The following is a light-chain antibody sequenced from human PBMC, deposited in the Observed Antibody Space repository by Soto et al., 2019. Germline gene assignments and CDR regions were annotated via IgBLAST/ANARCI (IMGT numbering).Light chain of an antibody. CDR1: QSISTY. CDR3: QQSSNTPRYT. CDR2: AAS. V-gene: IGKV1-39*01. J-gene: IGKJ2*01. Sequence: DIQMTQSPSSLSASIGDRVTITCRASQSISTYLNWYQQKPGKAPRLLIYAASSLQSGVPSRFSSSGSGTDFTLTISSLQPEDFATYYCQQSSNTPRYTFGQGTKLEIK.